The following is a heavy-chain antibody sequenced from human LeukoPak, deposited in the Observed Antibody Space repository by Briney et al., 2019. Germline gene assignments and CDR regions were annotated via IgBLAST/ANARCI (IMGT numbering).Heavy chain of an antibody. J-gene: IGHJ3*02. CDR1: GFTFDDYT. V-gene: IGHV3-43*01. CDR3: AKDEGGGSAFDI. D-gene: IGHD1-26*01. CDR2: ISWDGGST. Sequence: TGGSLRLSCAASGFTFDDYTMHWVRQAPGKCLEWVSLISWDGGSTYYADSVKGRFTISRDNSKNSLYLQMNSLRTEDTALYYCAKDEGGGSAFDIWGQGTMVTVSS.